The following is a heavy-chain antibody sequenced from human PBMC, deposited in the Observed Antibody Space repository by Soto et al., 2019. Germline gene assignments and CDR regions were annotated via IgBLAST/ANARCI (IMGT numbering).Heavy chain of an antibody. D-gene: IGHD3-10*01. CDR3: VKNSGWFNT. V-gene: IGHV3-23*01. CDR2: IEGSGEIT. CDR1: GFMFSTTD. Sequence: LRLSCAASGFMFSTTDMSWVRQAPGKGLEWLTTIEGSGEITYYADSVKGRFTISRDNSKSTVYLQMDSLTADDTAVYFCVKNSGWFNTWGQGTPVTVSS. J-gene: IGHJ5*02.